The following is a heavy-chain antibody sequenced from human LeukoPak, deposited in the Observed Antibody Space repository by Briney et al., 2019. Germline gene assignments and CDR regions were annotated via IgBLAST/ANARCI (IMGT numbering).Heavy chain of an antibody. Sequence: SETLSLTCAVYGGSFSGYYWSWIRQPPGKGLEWIGEINHSGSTNYNPSLKSRVTISVDTSKNQFSLKLSSVTAADTAVYYCAEEAAAGDYWGQGTLVTVSS. J-gene: IGHJ4*02. V-gene: IGHV4-34*01. CDR2: INHSGST. D-gene: IGHD6-13*01. CDR3: AEEAAAGDY. CDR1: GGSFSGYY.